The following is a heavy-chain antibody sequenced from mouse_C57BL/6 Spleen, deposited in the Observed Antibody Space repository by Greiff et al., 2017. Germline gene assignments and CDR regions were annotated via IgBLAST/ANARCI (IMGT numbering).Heavy chain of an antibody. J-gene: IGHJ2*01. CDR3: ARRVYDYVIVSLDY. Sequence: VQLQQPGAELVRPGSSVKLSCKASGYTFTSYWMDWVKQRPGQGLEWIGNIYPSDSETHYNQKFKDKATLTVDKSSSTAYMQLSSLTSEDSAVYYCARRVYDYVIVSLDYWGQGTTLTVSS. CDR2: IYPSDSET. CDR1: GYTFTSYW. D-gene: IGHD2-4*01. V-gene: IGHV1-61*01.